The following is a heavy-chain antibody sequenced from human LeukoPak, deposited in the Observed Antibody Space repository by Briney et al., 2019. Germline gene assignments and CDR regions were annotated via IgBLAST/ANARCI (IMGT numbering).Heavy chain of an antibody. Sequence: ASGKVSCKASGYTFTSYGISWVRQAPGQGLEWMGWISAYNGNTNYAQKLQGRVTMTTDTSTSTAYMELRSLRSDDTAVYYCARENGYGGNSDYYYYMDVWGKGTTVTVSS. D-gene: IGHD4-23*01. V-gene: IGHV1-18*01. CDR1: GYTFTSYG. CDR2: ISAYNGNT. J-gene: IGHJ6*03. CDR3: ARENGYGGNSDYYYYMDV.